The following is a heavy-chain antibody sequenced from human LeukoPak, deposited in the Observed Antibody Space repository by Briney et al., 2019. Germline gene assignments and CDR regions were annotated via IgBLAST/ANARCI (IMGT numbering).Heavy chain of an antibody. CDR1: GFTFSIYE. CDR3: ATTSIAAAVPGCFDY. J-gene: IGHJ4*02. CDR2: ISSSGKTI. Sequence: GGSLRLSCEASGFTFSIYEMNWVRQAPGKGLEWVSYISSSGKTIYYADSTKGRFTVSRDNAKNSLYLQMNSLRAEDTAVYYCATTSIAAAVPGCFDYWGQGTLVTVFS. V-gene: IGHV3-48*03. D-gene: IGHD6-13*01.